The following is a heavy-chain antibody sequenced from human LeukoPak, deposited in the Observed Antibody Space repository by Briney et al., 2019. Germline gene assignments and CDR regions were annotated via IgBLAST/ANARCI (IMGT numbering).Heavy chain of an antibody. CDR3: ARGGRSEYFGSGSHDY. CDR2: IYTSGST. CDR1: GGSISSYY. V-gene: IGHV4-4*07. J-gene: IGHJ4*02. D-gene: IGHD3-10*01. Sequence: SETLSLTCTVSGGSISSYYWSWIRQPAGKGLEWIGRIYTSGSTNYNPSLKSRVTMSVDTSKNQFSLKWTSVTAADTAVYYCARGGRSEYFGSGSHDYWGQGTLVTVSS.